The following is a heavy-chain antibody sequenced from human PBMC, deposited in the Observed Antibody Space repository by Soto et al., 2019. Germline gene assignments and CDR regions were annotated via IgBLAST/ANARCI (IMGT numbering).Heavy chain of an antibody. V-gene: IGHV4-31*03. CDR3: ATPGSGGSWFDY. CDR2: IYYSGST. Sequence: KTSETRSLTCTVSGGSISSGGYYWSWIRQHPGKGLEWIGYIYYSGSTYYNPSLKSRVTISVDTSKNQFSLKLSSVTAADTAVYYCATPGSGGSWFDYWGQGTLVTVPQ. J-gene: IGHJ4*02. CDR1: GGSISSGGYY. D-gene: IGHD2-15*01.